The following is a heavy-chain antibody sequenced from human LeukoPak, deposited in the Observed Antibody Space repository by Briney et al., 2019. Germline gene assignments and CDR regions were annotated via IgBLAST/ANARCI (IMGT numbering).Heavy chain of an antibody. CDR2: ISAYNGNT. J-gene: IGHJ3*02. Sequence: ASVKVSCKASGYTFTSYGISWVRQAPGQGLEWMGWISAYNGNTNYAQRLQGRVTMTTDTSTSTAYMELRSLRSDDTAVYYCARSEYYYDRSGYDAFDIWGQGTMVTVSS. CDR1: GYTFTSYG. V-gene: IGHV1-18*01. CDR3: ARSEYYYDRSGYDAFDI. D-gene: IGHD3-22*01.